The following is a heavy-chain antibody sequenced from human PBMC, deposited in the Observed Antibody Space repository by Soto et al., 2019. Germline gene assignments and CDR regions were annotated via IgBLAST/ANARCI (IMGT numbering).Heavy chain of an antibody. J-gene: IGHJ4*02. CDR2: IFSSGST. D-gene: IGHD5-12*01. CDR1: GGSINTFY. CDR3: AREGSYSAYNFAHGIQLWYFDF. Sequence: ASETLSLTCTVSGGSINTFYWSWVRQPAGKGLEWIGRIFSSGSTSFNPSLESRVAMSVDTSKNHFSLNLSSVTAADMAVYYCAREGSYSAYNFAHGIQLWYFDFWGQGALVTVSS. V-gene: IGHV4-4*07.